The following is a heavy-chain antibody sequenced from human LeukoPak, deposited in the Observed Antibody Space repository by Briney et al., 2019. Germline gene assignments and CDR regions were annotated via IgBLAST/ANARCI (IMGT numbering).Heavy chain of an antibody. CDR1: GFTFSTYS. CDR3: ARPASTSPLGH. Sequence: PGGPLRLSCAASGFTFSTYSMNWVRQAPGKGLEWVSYISSSGSTIYYADSVKGRFTISRDNANNSLYLQMHSLRAEDTALYYCARPASTSPLGHWGQGTLVTVSS. J-gene: IGHJ4*02. CDR2: ISSSGSTI. V-gene: IGHV3-48*04.